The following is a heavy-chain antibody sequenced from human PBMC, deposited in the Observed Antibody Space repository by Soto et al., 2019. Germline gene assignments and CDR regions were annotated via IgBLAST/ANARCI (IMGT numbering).Heavy chain of an antibody. D-gene: IGHD3-10*01. J-gene: IGHJ2*01. CDR3: ARGGYGSGSYYFDWYFDL. Sequence: QVQLVQSGAEVKKPGASVKVSCKASGYTFTSYGISWVRQAPGQGLEWMGWISAYNGNTNYAQKLQGRVTMTTDTSTSTAYLELTSLSSDDTAVYYCARGGYGSGSYYFDWYFDLWGRGTLVTVSS. V-gene: IGHV1-18*04. CDR2: ISAYNGNT. CDR1: GYTFTSYG.